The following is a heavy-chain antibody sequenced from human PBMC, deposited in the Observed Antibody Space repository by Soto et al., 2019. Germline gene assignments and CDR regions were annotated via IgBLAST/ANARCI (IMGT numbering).Heavy chain of an antibody. J-gene: IGHJ6*02. V-gene: IGHV4-39*01. CDR1: GGSISSSSYY. D-gene: IGHD6-6*01. CDR3: ARHLEYSSSWGKYGMDV. CDR2: IYYSGST. Sequence: SATLSLTCTVSGGSISSSSYYWGWIRQPPGKGLEWIGSIYYSGSTYYNPSLKSRVTISVDTSKNQFSLKLSSVAAADTAVYYCARHLEYSSSWGKYGMDVWGQGTTVTVSS.